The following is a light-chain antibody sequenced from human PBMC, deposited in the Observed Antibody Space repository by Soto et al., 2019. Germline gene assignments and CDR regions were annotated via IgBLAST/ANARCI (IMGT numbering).Light chain of an antibody. V-gene: IGKV3-15*01. J-gene: IGKJ5*01. CDR3: QQRNNWPRST. CDR2: GAS. Sequence: EIVMTQSPSTLSVSPGERATLSCRASQSVSSSLVWYQQKPGQAPRLLIYGASTRATGIPARFSGSGSGTDFTLTISSLEPEDFAVYYCQQRNNWPRSTFGQGTRLEIK. CDR1: QSVSSS.